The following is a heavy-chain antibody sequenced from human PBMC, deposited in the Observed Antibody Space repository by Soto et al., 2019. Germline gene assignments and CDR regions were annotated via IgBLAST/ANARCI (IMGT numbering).Heavy chain of an antibody. CDR3: AKVYYYDSSGYSALDS. Sequence: GGSLRLSCAASGFTFSSYAISWVRQAPGKGLEWVSAVGGSGGSTDYADSVKGRFTISRDNSKNTLYLQMNSLRAEDPAVYYCAKVYYYDSSGYSALDSWGQGPRVTVSS. V-gene: IGHV3-23*01. D-gene: IGHD3-22*01. J-gene: IGHJ4*02. CDR1: GFTFSSYA. CDR2: VGGSGGST.